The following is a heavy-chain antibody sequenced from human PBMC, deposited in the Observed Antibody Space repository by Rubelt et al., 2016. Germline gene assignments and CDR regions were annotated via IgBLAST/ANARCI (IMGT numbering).Heavy chain of an antibody. J-gene: IGHJ4*02. Sequence: QLHLQESGPGLVKPSETLSLTCTVSGGSITSSSHYWAWIRQPPGKGLEWIASIHYSGHITSNPSLQSRVTISLDTSASQFSLKLNSVTAADTAIYYCARDFGDFRTDFWGQGTLVTVSS. CDR1: GGSITSSSHY. V-gene: IGHV4-39*07. D-gene: IGHD3-16*01. CDR2: IHYSGHI. CDR3: ARDFGDFRTDF.